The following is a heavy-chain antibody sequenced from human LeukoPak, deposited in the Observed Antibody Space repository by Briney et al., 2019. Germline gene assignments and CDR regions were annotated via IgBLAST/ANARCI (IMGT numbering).Heavy chain of an antibody. CDR2: IDSGGGT. D-gene: IGHD3-10*01. Sequence: GASLRLSCAASGFTFSNYAMSWVRRTPDKGLDWVSAIDSGGGTYYSDSVKGRFTISRDNSKNTLYLQMTSLRADGTAVYYCAKEDSGSGIRWLDPWGQGTLVTVSS. V-gene: IGHV3-23*01. CDR3: AKEDSGSGIRWLDP. CDR1: GFTFSNYA. J-gene: IGHJ5*02.